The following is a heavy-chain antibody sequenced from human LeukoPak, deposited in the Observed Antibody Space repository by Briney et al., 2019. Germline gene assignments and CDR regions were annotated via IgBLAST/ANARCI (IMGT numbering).Heavy chain of an antibody. CDR1: GGSISSSSYY. J-gene: IGHJ1*01. CDR2: IYYTGRT. V-gene: IGHV4-39*01. CDR3: ARHRTSSTWIAY. Sequence: SETVTLTCTVSGGSISSSSYYWDRIRQPPGKGLEWIGSIYYTGRTYYNPSLKSRVTISVDTSKNQFSLKLSSVIAADTAVYYCARHRTSSTWIAYCGQGSPLTVSS. D-gene: IGHD6-13*01.